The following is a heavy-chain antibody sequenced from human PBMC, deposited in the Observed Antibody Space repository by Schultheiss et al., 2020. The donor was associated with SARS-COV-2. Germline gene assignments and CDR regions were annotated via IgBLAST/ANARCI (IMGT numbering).Heavy chain of an antibody. CDR3: ARATRVETLFSVRGGSFDF. J-gene: IGHJ4*02. Sequence: ETLSLTCSVSGSSITGFFWTWIRQPPGKGLDPIGNIYFTGITKYNPSLKSRVTISIDTSKNQFSLKLGSVTAADTAVYFCARATRVETLFSVRGGSFDFWGRGALVTVPS. CDR1: GSSITGFF. D-gene: IGHD5-24*01. CDR2: IYFTGIT. V-gene: IGHV4-59*01.